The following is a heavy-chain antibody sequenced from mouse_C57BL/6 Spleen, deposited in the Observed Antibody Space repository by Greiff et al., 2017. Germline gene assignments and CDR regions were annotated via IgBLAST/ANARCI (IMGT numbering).Heavy chain of an antibody. V-gene: IGHV1-72*01. CDR1: GYTFTSYW. CDR3: ARTTVVARDY. CDR2: IDPNSGGT. J-gene: IGHJ4*01. Sequence: QVQLQQPGAELVKPGASVKLSCKASGYTFTSYWMHWVKQRPGRGLAWIGRIDPNSGGTKYNEQFKSKATLTGDNPSSTSYMQLSSLTSEDSAVYYCARTTVVARDYWGQGTSVTVSS. D-gene: IGHD1-1*02.